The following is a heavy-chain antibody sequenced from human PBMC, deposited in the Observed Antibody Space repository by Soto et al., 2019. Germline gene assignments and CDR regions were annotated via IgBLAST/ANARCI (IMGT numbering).Heavy chain of an antibody. CDR3: PSESYGGNSYYFDF. Sequence: EVQLVESGGGLVQPGGSLRLSCAASGFTFSSYAMHWVRQAPGKGLEYVSAISSNGGSTYYANSVKGRFTISRDNSKHTPYLQMGILRAEDMAVYYFPSESYGGNSYYFDFLGPGTLVTVSS. J-gene: IGHJ4*02. V-gene: IGHV3-64*01. CDR2: ISSNGGST. CDR1: GFTFSSYA. D-gene: IGHD4-17*01.